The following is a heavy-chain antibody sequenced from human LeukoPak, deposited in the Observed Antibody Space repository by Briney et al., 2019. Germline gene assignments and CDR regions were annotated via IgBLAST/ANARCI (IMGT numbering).Heavy chain of an antibody. CDR1: GFTFSSYA. CDR2: ISNDGSNK. V-gene: IGHV3-30*09. J-gene: IGHJ5*02. CDR3: ARDYGVVTGRRKGSNFFDP. D-gene: IGHD3-9*01. Sequence: GGSLRLSCAASGFTFSSYAMHWVRQAPGKGLEWVAVISNDGSNKYYAGSVKGRFAISRDNSKDTLYLQMNSLRAEDTAVYSCARDYGVVTGRRKGSNFFDPWGQGTPVTVSS.